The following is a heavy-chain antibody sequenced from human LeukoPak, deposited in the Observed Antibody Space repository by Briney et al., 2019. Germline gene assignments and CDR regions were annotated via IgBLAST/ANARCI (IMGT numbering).Heavy chain of an antibody. V-gene: IGHV1-18*04. CDR3: ARDSRFPQQLVPIFDY. D-gene: IGHD6-13*01. J-gene: IGHJ4*02. CDR2: ISAYNGNT. CDR1: GYTFTTHN. Sequence: EASVKVSCKTSGYTFTTHNIHWVRQAPGQGLEWMGWISAYNGNTNYAQKLQGRVTMTTDTSTSTAYMELRSLRSDDTAVYYCARDSRFPQQLVPIFDYWGQGTLVTVSS.